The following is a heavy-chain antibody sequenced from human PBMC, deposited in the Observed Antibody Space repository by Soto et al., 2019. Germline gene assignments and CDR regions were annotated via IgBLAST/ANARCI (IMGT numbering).Heavy chain of an antibody. CDR1: GFPCSSYG. Sequence: GGSLRLSCTSSGFPCSSYGMHWVRQAPGKGLEWVAVIWYDGSNKYYADSVKGRFTISRDNSKNTLYLQMNSLRAEDTAVYYCARDYDILTGYYSGTPSSSFDYWGQGTLVTVSS. CDR3: ARDYDILTGYYSGTPSSSFDY. CDR2: IWYDGSNK. D-gene: IGHD3-9*01. V-gene: IGHV3-33*01. J-gene: IGHJ4*02.